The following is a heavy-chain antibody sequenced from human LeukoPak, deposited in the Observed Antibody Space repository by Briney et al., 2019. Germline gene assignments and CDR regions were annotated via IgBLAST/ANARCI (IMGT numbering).Heavy chain of an antibody. J-gene: IGHJ4*02. V-gene: IGHV3-23*01. Sequence: PGGSLRLSCAASGFTFSNYAMRWVRQARGKGREWVSGISGSGDSTYYADSVKGRFTISRDNSKNTLYLQMNSLRAEDTAVYYCARRSGIAVAGAFDYWGQGTLVTVSS. D-gene: IGHD6-19*01. CDR3: ARRSGIAVAGAFDY. CDR1: GFTFSNYA. CDR2: ISGSGDST.